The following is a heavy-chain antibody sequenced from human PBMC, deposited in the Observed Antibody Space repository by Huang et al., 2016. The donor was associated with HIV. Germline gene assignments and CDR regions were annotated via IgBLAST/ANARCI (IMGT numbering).Heavy chain of an antibody. Sequence: QVQLLQSGAEVRKPGSSVTVSCKASGGTFSNHAFSWLRQDPGQGLGWRGGIIPLLKTTNYAQKFQARVTITADESRNTAYMELSSLRSQDTATYYCAKSHINYPADSWGQGTLVIVSS. CDR3: AKSHINYPADS. J-gene: IGHJ5*01. CDR1: GGTFSNHA. D-gene: IGHD2-15*01. CDR2: IIPLLKTT. V-gene: IGHV1-69*13.